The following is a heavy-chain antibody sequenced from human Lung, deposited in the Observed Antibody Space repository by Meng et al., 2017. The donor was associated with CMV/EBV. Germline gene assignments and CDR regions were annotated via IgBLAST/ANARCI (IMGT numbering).Heavy chain of an antibody. CDR3: ARDRLGVTTGMDV. V-gene: IGHV1-46*01. CDR1: GYTFTSYY. Sequence: ASXXVSXKASGYTFTSYYMHWVRQAPGQGLEWMGIINPSGGSTSYAQKFQGRVTMTRDTSTSTVYMELSSLRSEDTAVYYCARDRLGVTTGMDVWGQGTXVTVSS. J-gene: IGHJ6*02. CDR2: INPSGGST. D-gene: IGHD4-11*01.